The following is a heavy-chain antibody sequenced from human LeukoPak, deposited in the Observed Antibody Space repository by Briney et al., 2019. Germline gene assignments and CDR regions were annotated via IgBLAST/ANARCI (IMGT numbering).Heavy chain of an antibody. CDR1: GFTFSSYW. CDR3: ARGHGPPQQLVDY. J-gene: IGHJ4*02. CDR2: INSDGSST. Sequence: GGSLRLSCAASGFTFSSYWMHWVRQAPGKGLVWVSRINSDGSSTSYADSVKGRFTISRDNAKNTLYLQMDSLRAEDTAVYYCARGHGPPQQLVDYWGQGTLVTVSS. V-gene: IGHV3-74*01. D-gene: IGHD6-13*01.